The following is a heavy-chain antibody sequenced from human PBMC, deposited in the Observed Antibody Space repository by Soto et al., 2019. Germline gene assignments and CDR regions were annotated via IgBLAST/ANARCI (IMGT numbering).Heavy chain of an antibody. J-gene: IGHJ5*02. Sequence: PGGSLRLSCVGSGVDFRGSYMNWIRQAPGKGLEWISYISDTGRTIHYAESVKGRFVISRDNSRDSLYLQMNDLRADDTAIYYCAGFKEGKIVGLRWLDPWGQGTRVTVSS. D-gene: IGHD3-16*02. CDR1: GVDFRGSY. CDR3: AGFKEGKIVGLRWLDP. CDR2: ISDTGRTI. V-gene: IGHV3-11*01.